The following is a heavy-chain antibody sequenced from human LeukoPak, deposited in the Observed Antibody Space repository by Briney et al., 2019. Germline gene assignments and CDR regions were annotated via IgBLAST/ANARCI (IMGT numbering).Heavy chain of an antibody. CDR1: GGSISSYY. CDR3: ARVLMATIPDYYYCGMDV. Sequence: PSETLSLTCTVSGGSISSYYWSWIRQPPGKGLEWIGYIYYSGSTNYNPSLKSRVTISVDTSKNQFSLKLSSVTAADTAVYYCARVLMATIPDYYYCGMDVWGQGTTVTVSS. D-gene: IGHD5-24*01. CDR2: IYYSGST. V-gene: IGHV4-59*01. J-gene: IGHJ6*02.